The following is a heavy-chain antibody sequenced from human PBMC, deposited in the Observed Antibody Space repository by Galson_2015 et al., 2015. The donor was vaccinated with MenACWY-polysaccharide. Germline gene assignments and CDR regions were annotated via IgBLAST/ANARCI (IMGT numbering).Heavy chain of an antibody. J-gene: IGHJ5*02. CDR1: GFTFSSYS. CDR2: ISSSSSYI. Sequence: SLRLSCAASGFTFSSYSMNWVRQAPGKGLEWVSSISSSSSYIYYADSVKGRFTISRDNAKNSLYLQMNSLRAEDTAVYYCAKEGSCSGGSCSGWFDPWGQGTLVTVSS. D-gene: IGHD2-15*01. V-gene: IGHV3-21*01. CDR3: AKEGSCSGGSCSGWFDP.